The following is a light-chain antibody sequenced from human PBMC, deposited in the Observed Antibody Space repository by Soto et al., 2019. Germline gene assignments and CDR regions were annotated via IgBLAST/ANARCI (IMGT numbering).Light chain of an antibody. CDR3: QSYDSNNWV. CDR1: SGSIASNY. V-gene: IGLV6-57*04. Sequence: NFMLTQPHSVSESPGKTVTISCTRSSGSIASNYVQWYQQRPGSAPTTVIYEDNQRPSGVPDRFSGSIDSSSNSASLTISRLKTEDEADYYCQSYDSNNWVFGGGTQLTVL. J-gene: IGLJ3*02. CDR2: EDN.